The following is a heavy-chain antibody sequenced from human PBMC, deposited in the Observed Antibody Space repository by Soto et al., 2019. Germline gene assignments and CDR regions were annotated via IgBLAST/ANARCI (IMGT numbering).Heavy chain of an antibody. J-gene: IGHJ3*01. CDR3: AKSQSGSFFAAFDL. D-gene: IGHD1-26*01. Sequence: PGGSLRLSCAASGLNFSSDVMNWVRQAPGKGLEWVASIFGSGRTTYYADSVKDRFTISRDNSKNTLYLQLNSLRVEDTALYYCAKSQSGSFFAAFDLWGQGTMVTVSS. CDR1: GLNFSSDV. CDR2: IFGSGRTT. V-gene: IGHV3-23*01.